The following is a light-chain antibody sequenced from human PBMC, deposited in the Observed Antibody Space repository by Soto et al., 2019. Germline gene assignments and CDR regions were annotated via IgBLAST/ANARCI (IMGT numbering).Light chain of an antibody. V-gene: IGLV2-8*01. CDR3: SAHGGTHPHV. J-gene: IGLJ1*01. CDR2: DVN. Sequence: QSALTQPPSASGSPGQSVAISCTGTASDIGGYTFVSWYQQHPGKAPKLLIYDVNKRPSGVPDRFSGSKSGNTASLTVSGLQAEYEADYYCSAHGGTHPHVLGTGTKLTVL. CDR1: ASDIGGYTF.